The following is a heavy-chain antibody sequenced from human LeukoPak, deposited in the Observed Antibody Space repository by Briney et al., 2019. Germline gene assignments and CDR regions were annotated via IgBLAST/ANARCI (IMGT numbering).Heavy chain of an antibody. CDR2: ITSSGATT. J-gene: IGHJ4*02. CDR3: AKEFIAGDGHVDCDS. Sequence: PGGSLRLSCAASGFTFSSYEMNWVRQAPGKGLEWVSSITSSGATTYYADSVKGRFTISRDISKNTLYLQMNSLTAEDSAVYYCAKEFIAGDGHVDCDSWGQGTLVTVSS. V-gene: IGHV3-23*01. D-gene: IGHD5-24*01. CDR1: GFTFSSYE.